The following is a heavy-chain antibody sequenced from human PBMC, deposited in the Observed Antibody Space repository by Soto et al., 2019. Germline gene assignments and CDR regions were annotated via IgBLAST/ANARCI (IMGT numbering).Heavy chain of an antibody. CDR3: ARDPRDGYNNI. CDR2: IITILGIA. Sequence: QVQLVQSGAEVKKPESSVKVSCKAYGGTFSSYTISWVRQAPGQGLEWMGRIITILGIANYAQKFQGRVTITEDTSTSTAYMELSSLRAEDTAVYYCARDPRDGYNNIWGQGTMVTVSS. J-gene: IGHJ3*02. CDR1: GGTFSSYT. V-gene: IGHV1-69*08. D-gene: IGHD5-12*01.